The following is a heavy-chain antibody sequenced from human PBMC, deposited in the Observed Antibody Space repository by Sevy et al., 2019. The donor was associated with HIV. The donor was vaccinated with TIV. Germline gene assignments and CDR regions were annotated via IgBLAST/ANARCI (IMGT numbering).Heavy chain of an antibody. V-gene: IGHV3-30-3*01. D-gene: IGHD2-21*02. J-gene: IGHJ4*02. CDR2: ISYCGTNK. CDR3: ARVAVEYCTDDCSHRFDY. CDR1: GFTFTLYA. Sequence: GGSLRLSCAASGFTFTLYAIHWVRQAPGKGLEWVALISYCGTNKSYADSVKGRFTNSRDDSKNTAYMQLNNLRTDDTAVYYCARVAVEYCTDDCSHRFDYWGQGTQVTVSS.